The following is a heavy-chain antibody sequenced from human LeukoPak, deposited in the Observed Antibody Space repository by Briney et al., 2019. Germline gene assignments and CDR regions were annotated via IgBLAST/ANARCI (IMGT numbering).Heavy chain of an antibody. Sequence: GESLKISCKGSGYSFTSYWIGWVRQMPGKGLEWMGIIYPGDSDTRYSPSFQGQVTISADKSISTAYLQWSSLKASDTAMYYCPRHKRRTLGGVIPPDYWGQGTLVTVSS. V-gene: IGHV5-51*01. J-gene: IGHJ4*02. D-gene: IGHD3-16*01. CDR3: PRHKRRTLGGVIPPDY. CDR2: IYPGDSDT. CDR1: GYSFTSYW.